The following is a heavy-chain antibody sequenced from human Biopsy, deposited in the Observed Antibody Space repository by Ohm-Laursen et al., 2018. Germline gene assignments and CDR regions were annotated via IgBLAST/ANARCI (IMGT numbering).Heavy chain of an antibody. Sequence: EALSLTCTVSGGSISSDYWSWIRQSPGKGLEWIGYISNRGSTNYNPSLRGRVTISVDTSKNQFSLKLSSVTAADTAVFFCARLYRLDDYWNDNPPDAFDVWGQGTMVTVSS. D-gene: IGHD3-3*01. J-gene: IGHJ3*01. V-gene: IGHV4-59*01. CDR2: ISNRGST. CDR3: ARLYRLDDYWNDNPPDAFDV. CDR1: GGSISSDY.